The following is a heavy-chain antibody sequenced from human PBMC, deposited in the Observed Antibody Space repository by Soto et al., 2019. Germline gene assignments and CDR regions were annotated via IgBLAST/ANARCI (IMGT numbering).Heavy chain of an antibody. Sequence: QVQLVESGGGVVQPGRSLRLSRAASGFTFSSYGMHWVRQAPCKGLAWMAVISYDGSNKYYAESVKGRFTISRDNSKNTLYLQMNSLRAEESAVYYCAKGRNSSGLYGVYWFDPWGQGILVTVSS. V-gene: IGHV3-30*18. D-gene: IGHD6-19*01. J-gene: IGHJ5*02. CDR1: GFTFSSYG. CDR3: AKGRNSSGLYGVYWFDP. CDR2: ISYDGSNK.